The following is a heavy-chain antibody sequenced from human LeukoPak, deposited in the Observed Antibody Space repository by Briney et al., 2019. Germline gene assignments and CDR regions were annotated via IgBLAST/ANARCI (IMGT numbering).Heavy chain of an antibody. CDR1: GGSFSGYY. Sequence: SETLSLTCAVYGGSFSGYYWSWIRQPPGKGLEWIGEINHSGSTNYNPSLKSRVTISVDTSKNQFSLKLSSVTAADTAVYYCARAESIAARRYYFDYWGQGTLVTVSS. D-gene: IGHD6-6*01. CDR3: ARAESIAARRYYFDY. CDR2: INHSGST. V-gene: IGHV4-34*01. J-gene: IGHJ4*02.